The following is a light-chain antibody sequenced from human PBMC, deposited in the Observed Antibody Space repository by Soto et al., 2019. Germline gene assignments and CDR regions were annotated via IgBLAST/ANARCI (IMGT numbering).Light chain of an antibody. CDR2: GVS. J-gene: IGLJ1*01. V-gene: IGLV2-14*01. CDR1: SSDVGGYNS. CDR3: SSYTSSSTGKV. Sequence: QSALTQPAPVSGSPGQSITISCTGTSSDVGGYNSVSWYQQHPGKAPKLMIYGVSNRPSGVSNRFSGSKSGNTASLTISGLQAEDEADYYCSSYTSSSTGKVFGTGTKVTVL.